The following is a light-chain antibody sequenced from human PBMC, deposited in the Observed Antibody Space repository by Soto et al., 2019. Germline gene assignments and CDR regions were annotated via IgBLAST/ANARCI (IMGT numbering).Light chain of an antibody. V-gene: IGLV2-14*03. CDR3: ISYTTSGTHV. Sequence: QSALTQPASVSGSPGQSIAISCTGASSDIGAYNYVSWHQQHPGKAPKLMIYDVNNRPSGVSDRFSGSKSGYTASLTISGLQAEDEAEYYCISYTTSGTHVFGTGTKLTVL. CDR1: SSDIGAYNY. CDR2: DVN. J-gene: IGLJ1*01.